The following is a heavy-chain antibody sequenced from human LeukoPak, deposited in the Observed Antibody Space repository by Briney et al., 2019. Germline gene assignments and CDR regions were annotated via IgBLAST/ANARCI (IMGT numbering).Heavy chain of an antibody. Sequence: PGGSLRLSCAASGFTFSSYSMNWVRQAPGKGLEWVSSISSSSSYIYYADSVKGRFTISRDNAKNSLYLQMNSLRAEDTAAYYCARDGTLHLGYDYVGSIDYWGQGTLVTVSS. D-gene: IGHD3-16*01. J-gene: IGHJ4*02. V-gene: IGHV3-21*01. CDR2: ISSSSSYI. CDR1: GFTFSSYS. CDR3: ARDGTLHLGYDYVGSIDY.